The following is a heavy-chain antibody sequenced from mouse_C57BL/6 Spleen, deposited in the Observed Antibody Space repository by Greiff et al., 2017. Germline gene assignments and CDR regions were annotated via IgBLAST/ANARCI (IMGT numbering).Heavy chain of an antibody. V-gene: IGHV1-82*01. J-gene: IGHJ1*03. Sequence: VKLQESGPELVKPGASVKISCKASGYAFSSSWMNWVKQRPGKGLEWIGRIYPGDGDTNDNGKFKGKATLTADKSSSTAYMQLSSLTSEDSAVYFCAIYYSNPYWYFDVWGTGTTDTVSS. CDR1: GYAFSSSW. CDR3: AIYYSNPYWYFDV. D-gene: IGHD2-5*01. CDR2: IYPGDGDT.